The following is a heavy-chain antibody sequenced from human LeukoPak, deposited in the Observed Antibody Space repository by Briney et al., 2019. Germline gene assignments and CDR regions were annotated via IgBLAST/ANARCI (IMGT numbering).Heavy chain of an antibody. CDR1: GGSFSGYY. Sequence: KASETLSLTCAVYGGSFSGYYWSWIRQPPVKGLEWIGEINHSGSTNYNPSLKSRVTISVDTSKNQFSLKLSSVTAADTAVYYCARLEVSDYYDSSGYYYFDYWGQGTLVTVSS. V-gene: IGHV4-34*01. CDR3: ARLEVSDYYDSSGYYYFDY. CDR2: INHSGST. J-gene: IGHJ4*02. D-gene: IGHD3-22*01.